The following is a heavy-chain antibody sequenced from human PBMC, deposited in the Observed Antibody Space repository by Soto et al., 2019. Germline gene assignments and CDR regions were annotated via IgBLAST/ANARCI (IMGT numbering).Heavy chain of an antibody. Sequence: ASVKVSCKASGGTFSSYAISWVRQAPGQGLEWMGGIIPIFGTANYAQKFQGRVTITADESTSTAYMELSSLRSEDTAVYYCARDNRPTIVVVPAARGIAAAGPFDYWGQGTLVTVSS. CDR2: IIPIFGTA. V-gene: IGHV1-69*13. J-gene: IGHJ4*02. D-gene: IGHD2-2*01. CDR1: GGTFSSYA. CDR3: ARDNRPTIVVVPAARGIAAAGPFDY.